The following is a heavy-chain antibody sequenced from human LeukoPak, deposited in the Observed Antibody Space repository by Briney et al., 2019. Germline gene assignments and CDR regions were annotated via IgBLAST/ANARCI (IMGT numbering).Heavy chain of an antibody. J-gene: IGHJ6*02. Sequence: GESLKISCKGSGYSFTSYWIGWVRQMPGKGLEWMGIIYPGDSDTRYSPSFQGQVTISADKSISTAYLQWSSLKASDTAMYYCARLKSYGSGSYGRSYYYYGMDVWGQGTTVTVSS. CDR2: IYPGDSDT. V-gene: IGHV5-51*01. D-gene: IGHD3-10*01. CDR3: ARLKSYGSGSYGRSYYYYGMDV. CDR1: GYSFTSYW.